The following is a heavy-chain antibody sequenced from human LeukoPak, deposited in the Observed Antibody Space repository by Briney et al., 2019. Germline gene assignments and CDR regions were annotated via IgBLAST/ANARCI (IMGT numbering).Heavy chain of an antibody. CDR3: ARRGDILTDYAFDY. J-gene: IGHJ4*02. CDR2: IYYSGTT. CDR1: GGSINSNRHH. Sequence: SETLSLTCSVSGGSINSNRHHWHWIRQAPGKGLEWIGNIYYSGTTSYNPSLKSRVTISVDTSKNQFSLRLSSVTAADTAVYYCARRGDILTDYAFDYWGQGTLVTVSS. D-gene: IGHD3-9*01. V-gene: IGHV4-39*01.